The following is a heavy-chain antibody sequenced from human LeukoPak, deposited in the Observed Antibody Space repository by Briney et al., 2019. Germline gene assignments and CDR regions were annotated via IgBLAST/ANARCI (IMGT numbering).Heavy chain of an antibody. CDR1: GGSISSSSYY. Sequence: SETLSLTCTVSGGSISSSSYYWGWIRQPPGKGLEWIGSIYYSGSTYYNPSLKSRVTISVDTSKNQFSLKLSSVTAADTAVYYCARDYYGSGSYYSGKLPTYYMDVWGKGTTVTISS. CDR3: ARDYYGSGSYYSGKLPTYYMDV. V-gene: IGHV4-39*02. J-gene: IGHJ6*03. D-gene: IGHD3-10*01. CDR2: IYYSGST.